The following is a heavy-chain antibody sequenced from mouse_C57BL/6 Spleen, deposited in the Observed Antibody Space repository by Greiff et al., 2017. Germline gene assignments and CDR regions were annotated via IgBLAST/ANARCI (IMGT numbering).Heavy chain of an antibody. D-gene: IGHD1-1*01. CDR1: GYAFSSSW. Sequence: VKLMESGPELVKPGASVKISCKASGYAFSSSWMNWVKQRPGKGLEWIGRIYPGDGATNYNGKFKGKAILTADTSSSTAYMQLSRLTSEDSAVYFCARSDFITTVVASYYYAMDYWGQGTSVTVSS. J-gene: IGHJ4*01. V-gene: IGHV1-82*01. CDR3: ARSDFITTVVASYYYAMDY. CDR2: IYPGDGAT.